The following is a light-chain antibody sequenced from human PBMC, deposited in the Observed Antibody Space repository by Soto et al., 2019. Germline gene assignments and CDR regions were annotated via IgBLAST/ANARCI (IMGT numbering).Light chain of an antibody. CDR3: QQYGSSVLT. V-gene: IGKV3-20*01. CDR1: QSVSGSF. J-gene: IGKJ4*01. CDR2: NTS. Sequence: IVLTQSPGTLSLSPGGRATLSCRASQSVSGSFLAWYQQKPGQAPRLLIYNTSSRATGIPDRFSGSGSGTDFTLTISRLELEDFAVYYCQQYGSSVLTFGGGTKVDIK.